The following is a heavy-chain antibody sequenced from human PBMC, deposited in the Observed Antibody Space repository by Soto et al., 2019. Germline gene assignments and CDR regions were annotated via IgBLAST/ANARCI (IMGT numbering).Heavy chain of an antibody. CDR2: MSGSGDSI. Sequence: EVQLLESGGGLIQPGGSLRLSCAASGFIFSSYIMTWVRQAPGKGLECVSGMSGSGDSIYYANSVKGRFTISRDNSKNTLYLQMNSLSAEDTAVYYCAKAVPSRGGSRGLLVDWGQGTLVIVSS. CDR3: AKAVPSRGGSRGLLVD. J-gene: IGHJ4*02. V-gene: IGHV3-23*01. CDR1: GFIFSSYI. D-gene: IGHD1-26*01.